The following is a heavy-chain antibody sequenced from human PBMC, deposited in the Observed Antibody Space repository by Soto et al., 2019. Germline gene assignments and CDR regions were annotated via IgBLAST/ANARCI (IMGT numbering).Heavy chain of an antibody. Sequence: PGGSLRLSCAASGFTFDDYAMHWVRQAPGKGLEWVSGISWNSGSIGYADSVKGRFTISRDNAKNSLYLQMNSLRAEDTALYYCAKDGKPFIDADAFDIWGQGTMVTVSS. CDR2: ISWNSGSI. CDR3: AKDGKPFIDADAFDI. V-gene: IGHV3-9*01. D-gene: IGHD3-16*02. J-gene: IGHJ3*02. CDR1: GFTFDDYA.